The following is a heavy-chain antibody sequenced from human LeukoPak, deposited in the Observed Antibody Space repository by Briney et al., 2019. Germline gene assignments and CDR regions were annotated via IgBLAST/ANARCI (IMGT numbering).Heavy chain of an antibody. V-gene: IGHV3-21*01. J-gene: IGHJ6*02. D-gene: IGHD4-17*01. CDR1: GFTFSSYS. CDR3: AIDYGDYYGMDV. Sequence: GGSLRLSCAASGFTFSSYSMNWVRQAPGKGLEWVSSISSSSSYIYYADSVKGRFTISRDNAKNSLYLQMNSLRAEDTAVYYCAIDYGDYYGMDVWGQGTTVTVSS. CDR2: ISSSSSYI.